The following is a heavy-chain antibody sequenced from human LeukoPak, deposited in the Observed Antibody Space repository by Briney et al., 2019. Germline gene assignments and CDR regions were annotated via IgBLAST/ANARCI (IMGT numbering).Heavy chain of an antibody. CDR1: GFTFSSYA. CDR3: AKWTVIGYYYDSSGANGDY. V-gene: IGHV3-23*01. J-gene: IGHJ4*02. Sequence: PGGSLRLSCAASGFTFSSYAMSWVRQAPGKGLEWVSAISGSGGSTYYADSVKGRFTISRDNSKNTLYLQMNSLRAEDTAVYYCAKWTVIGYYYDSSGANGDYWAQGTLVTVSS. D-gene: IGHD3-22*01. CDR2: ISGSGGST.